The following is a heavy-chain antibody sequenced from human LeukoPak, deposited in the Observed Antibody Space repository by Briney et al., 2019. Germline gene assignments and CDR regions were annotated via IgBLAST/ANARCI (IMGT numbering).Heavy chain of an antibody. Sequence: GGSLRLSCAASGFTFSSYGMHWVRQAPGKGLEWVAVIWYDGSNKYYADSVKGRFTISRDNSKNTLYLQMNSLRAEDTAVYYCARPYIAAAGTSPFDYWGQGTLVTVSS. CDR2: IWYDGSNK. CDR1: GFTFSSYG. D-gene: IGHD6-13*01. V-gene: IGHV3-33*01. CDR3: ARPYIAAAGTSPFDY. J-gene: IGHJ4*02.